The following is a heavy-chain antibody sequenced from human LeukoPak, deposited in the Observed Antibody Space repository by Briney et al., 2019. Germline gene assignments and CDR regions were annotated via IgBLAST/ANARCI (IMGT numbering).Heavy chain of an antibody. J-gene: IGHJ3*02. CDR1: GFTFSSSA. Sequence: GGSLRLSCGASGFTFSSSAMCWVRQVPGKGLEWVSGISRTGGDTYYPGSVKGRFTISRENAKNSLYLQMNSLRAGDTAVYYCARGADAFDIWGQGTMVTVSS. CDR2: ISRTGGDT. V-gene: IGHV3-13*01. CDR3: ARGADAFDI.